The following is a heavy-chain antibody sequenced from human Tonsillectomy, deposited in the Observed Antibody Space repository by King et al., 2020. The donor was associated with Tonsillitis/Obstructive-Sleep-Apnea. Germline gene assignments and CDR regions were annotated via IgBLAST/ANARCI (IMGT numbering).Heavy chain of an antibody. CDR1: GFTFSSYW. CDR2: IKQDGSEK. V-gene: IGHV3-7*02. CDR3: ASNINRVGAKYYYYYYTDV. Sequence: VQLVESGGGLVQPGGSLRLSCAASGFTFSSYWMTWVRQAPGKGLEWVANIKQDGSEKYYVDSVKGRFTISRDNAKNSLYLQMNSLRAEDTAVYYCASNINRVGAKYYYYYYTDVWGKGTTVTVSS. J-gene: IGHJ6*03. D-gene: IGHD1-26*01.